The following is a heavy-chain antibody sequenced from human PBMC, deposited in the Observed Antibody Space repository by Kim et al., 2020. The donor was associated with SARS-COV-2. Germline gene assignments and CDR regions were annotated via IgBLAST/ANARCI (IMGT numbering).Heavy chain of an antibody. CDR1: GFNFITYT. V-gene: IGHV3-48*02. D-gene: IGHD6-19*01. J-gene: IGHJ4*02. CDR2: ISSSSGTI. CDR3: ARGPESRGCTIDY. Sequence: GGSLRLSCAASGFNFITYTMNWVRQAPGKGLEWVSYISSSSGTIYYADSVKGRFTISRDNAKNSLYLQMNSLRDEDTAVYYCARGPESRGCTIDYWGQGTLVTVSS.